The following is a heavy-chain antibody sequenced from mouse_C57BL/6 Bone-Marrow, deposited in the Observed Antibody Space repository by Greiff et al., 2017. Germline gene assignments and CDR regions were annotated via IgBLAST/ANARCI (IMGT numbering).Heavy chain of an antibody. CDR2: ISSGGDYI. Sequence: EVLLVESGEGLVKPGGSLKLSCAASGFTFSSYAMSWVRQTPEKRLEWVAYISSGGDYIYYADTVKGRFTISRDNARNTLYLQISSLKSEDTARYYCSRDLLWPFAYWGQGTLVTGSA. CDR3: SRDLLWPFAY. V-gene: IGHV5S21*01. J-gene: IGHJ3*01. D-gene: IGHD2-1*01. CDR1: GFTFSSYA.